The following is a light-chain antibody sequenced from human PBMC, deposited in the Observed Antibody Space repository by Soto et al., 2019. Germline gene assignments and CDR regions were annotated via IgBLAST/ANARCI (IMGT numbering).Light chain of an antibody. CDR3: QQYNSYPVD. CDR2: DAY. V-gene: IGKV1-5*01. Sequence: DIQMTQSPSTLSASVGDRVTITCRASESVSNLLAWYQQKPGKAPKLLIYDAYRLESGVPSRFSGSGSGTEFTLTINSLQPQDFATYYCQQYNSYPVDFGQGTKVE. J-gene: IGKJ2*01. CDR1: ESVSNL.